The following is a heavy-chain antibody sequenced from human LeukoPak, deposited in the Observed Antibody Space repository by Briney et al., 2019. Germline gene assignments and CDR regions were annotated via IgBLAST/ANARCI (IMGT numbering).Heavy chain of an antibody. CDR2: LGGGGAGI. Sequence: GGSLRLSCAGSGFTFITYGMSWVRQAPGKGLEWVSSLGGGGAGIYYSDSVKGRFTISRDNSKNTLYLQMNSLRAEDTAVHYCAKDRGSGWYFDYWGQGTLVTVSS. CDR3: AKDRGSGWYFDY. V-gene: IGHV3-23*01. J-gene: IGHJ4*02. CDR1: GFTFITYG. D-gene: IGHD6-19*01.